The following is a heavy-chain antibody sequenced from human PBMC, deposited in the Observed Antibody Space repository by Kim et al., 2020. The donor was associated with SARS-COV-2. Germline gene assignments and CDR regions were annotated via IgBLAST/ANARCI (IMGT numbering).Heavy chain of an antibody. CDR2: IYHSGST. D-gene: IGHD3-3*01. CDR1: GGSISSGGYS. V-gene: IGHV4-30-2*01. Sequence: SETLSLTCAVSGGSISSGGYSWSWIRQPPGKGLEWIGYIYHSGSTYYNPSLKSRVTISVDRSKNQFSLKLSSVTAADTAVYYCARVLIGYYDFWSGYLDVWGQGTTVTVSS. CDR3: ARVLIGYYDFWSGYLDV. J-gene: IGHJ6*02.